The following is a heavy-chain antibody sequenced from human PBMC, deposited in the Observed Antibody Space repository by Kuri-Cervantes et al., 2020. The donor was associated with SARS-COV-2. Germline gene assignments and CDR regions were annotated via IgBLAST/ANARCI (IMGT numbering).Heavy chain of an antibody. D-gene: IGHD1-26*01. Sequence: LSLTCVASGIIFSSYPMHWVRQAPGKGLEWVAVIWCDGSNKYYADSVKGRFTISRDNSKSTLYLQMNSLRAEDTAVYYCARDGIVGATPHFDYWGQGTLVTVSS. J-gene: IGHJ4*02. V-gene: IGHV3-33*08. CDR2: IWCDGSNK. CDR3: ARDGIVGATPHFDY. CDR1: GIIFSSYP.